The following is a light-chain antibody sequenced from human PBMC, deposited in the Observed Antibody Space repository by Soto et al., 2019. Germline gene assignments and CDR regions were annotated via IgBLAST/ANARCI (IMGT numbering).Light chain of an antibody. CDR1: SGSVSTNNS. J-gene: IGLJ3*02. CDR3: VLYMGSGIWV. Sequence: QAVVTQQPSLSVSPGGTVTLTCGLSSGSVSTNNSPSWYQPTPGQAPRTLIYTTNTRSSGVPDRFSGSILGNKAALTITGAQADDECDYHCVLYMGSGIWVFGGGTKLTVL. CDR2: TTN. V-gene: IGLV8-61*01.